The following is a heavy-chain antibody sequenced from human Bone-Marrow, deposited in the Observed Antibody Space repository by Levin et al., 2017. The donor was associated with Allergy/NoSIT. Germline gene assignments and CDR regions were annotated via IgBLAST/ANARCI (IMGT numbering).Heavy chain of an antibody. J-gene: IGHJ4*02. D-gene: IGHD1-26*01. CDR1: GFSFAEYT. CDR2: MRSTTYGGTT. V-gene: IGHV3-49*03. CDR3: SGLVGTTTLLDY. Sequence: HPGGSLRLSCAGSGFSFAEYTMIWFRQGPGKGLEWVGFMRSTTYGGTTEFAASVKGRFTISRDDSNSIAYLQMKSLKSEDTAVYYCSGLVGTTTLLDYWGRGTLVTVSS.